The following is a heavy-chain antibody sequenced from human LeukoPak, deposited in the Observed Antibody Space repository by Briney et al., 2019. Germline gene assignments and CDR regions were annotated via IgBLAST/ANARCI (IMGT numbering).Heavy chain of an antibody. CDR2: ISWNSGSI. CDR3: VKRPGDSSGYYYRDDY. V-gene: IGHV3-9*01. J-gene: IGHJ4*02. D-gene: IGHD3-22*01. CDR1: GFTFDDYA. Sequence: GGSLRLSCAASGFTFDDYAMHWVRQAPGKGLEWVSGISWNSGSIGYADSVKGRFTISRDNAKNTLYLQMNSLRAEDTAVYYCVKRPGDSSGYYYRDDYWGQGTLVTVSS.